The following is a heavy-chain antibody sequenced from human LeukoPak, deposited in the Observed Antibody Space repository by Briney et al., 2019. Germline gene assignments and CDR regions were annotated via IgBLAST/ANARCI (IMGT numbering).Heavy chain of an antibody. CDR1: GGSISSSSYY. CDR3: ARRPLDY. V-gene: IGHV4-39*07. J-gene: IGHJ4*02. Sequence: PSETLSLTCSVSGGSISSSSYYWGWIRQPPGKGLEWIGEINHSGSTNYNPSLKSRVTISVDTSKNQFSLKLSSVTAADTAVYYCARRPLDYWGQGTLVTVSS. CDR2: INHSGST.